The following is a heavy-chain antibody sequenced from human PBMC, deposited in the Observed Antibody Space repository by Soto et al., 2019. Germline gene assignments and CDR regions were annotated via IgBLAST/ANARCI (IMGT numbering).Heavy chain of an antibody. V-gene: IGHV4-34*01. D-gene: IGHD3-10*01. CDR3: ARTNYYGSGSYYNLYWYFDL. CDR2: INHSGST. CDR1: GGSFSGYY. J-gene: IGHJ2*01. Sequence: SETLSLTCAVYGGSFSGYYWSWIRQPPGKGLEWIGEINHSGSTNYNPSLKSRVTISVDTSKNQFSLKLSSVTAADTAVHYCARTNYYGSGSYYNLYWYFDLWGRGTLVTVSS.